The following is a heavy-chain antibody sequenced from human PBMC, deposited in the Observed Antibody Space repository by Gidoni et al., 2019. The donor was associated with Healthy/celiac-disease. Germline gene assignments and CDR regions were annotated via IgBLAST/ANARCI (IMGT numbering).Heavy chain of an antibody. CDR3: ARGWWGYYYYGMDV. Sequence: EVQLVESGGGLIQPGGSLRLSCAASGFPVSSNYMSWVRQAPGKGLEWVSVISSGGSTYYADSVKGRFTISRDNSKNTLYLQMNSLRAEDTAVYYCARGWWGYYYYGMDVWGQGTTVTVSS. CDR1: GFPVSSNY. D-gene: IGHD2-15*01. J-gene: IGHJ6*02. V-gene: IGHV3-53*01. CDR2: ISSGGST.